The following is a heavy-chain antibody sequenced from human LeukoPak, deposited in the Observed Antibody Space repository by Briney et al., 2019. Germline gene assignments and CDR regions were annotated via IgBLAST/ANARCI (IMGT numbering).Heavy chain of an antibody. V-gene: IGHV1-2*02. CDR1: GYTFTAYY. CDR2: INPNSGGT. J-gene: IGHJ4*02. CDR3: ARAYGSGSSYHPDY. Sequence: ASVKVSCKASGYTFTAYYMHWLRQAPGQGLEWMGWINPNSGGTNSSQKFQDRVTLTRDTSISTAYMEPGSLRSDDTAIYYCARAYGSGSSYHPDYWGQGTLVTVSS. D-gene: IGHD3-10*01.